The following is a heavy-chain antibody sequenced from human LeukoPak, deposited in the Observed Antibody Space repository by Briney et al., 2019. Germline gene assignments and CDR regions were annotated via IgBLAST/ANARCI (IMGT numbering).Heavy chain of an antibody. Sequence: GGSLRLSCAASGFTFSSYWMSWVRQAPGKGLEWVANIKQDGSEKYYVDSVKGRFTISRDNAKNSLYLQMNSLRAGDTAVYYCARDGTFGGVIVRWLDYWGQGTLVTVSS. V-gene: IGHV3-7*01. J-gene: IGHJ4*02. CDR2: IKQDGSEK. CDR3: ARDGTFGGVIVRWLDY. D-gene: IGHD3-16*02. CDR1: GFTFSSYW.